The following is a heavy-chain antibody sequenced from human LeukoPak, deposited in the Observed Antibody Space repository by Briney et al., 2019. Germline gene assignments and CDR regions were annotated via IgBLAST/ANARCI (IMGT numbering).Heavy chain of an antibody. Sequence: GASVKVSCKASGGTFSSYAISWVRQAPGQGLEWMGRIIPILGIAHYAQKFQGRVTITADKSTSTAYMELSSLRSEDTAVYYCARDVPYCGGDCYSDYWGQGTLVTVSS. CDR2: IIPILGIA. V-gene: IGHV1-69*04. CDR1: GGTFSSYA. D-gene: IGHD2-21*02. CDR3: ARDVPYCGGDCYSDY. J-gene: IGHJ4*02.